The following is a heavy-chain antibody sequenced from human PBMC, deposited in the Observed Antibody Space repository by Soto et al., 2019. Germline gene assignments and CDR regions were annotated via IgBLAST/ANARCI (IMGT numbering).Heavy chain of an antibody. V-gene: IGHV3-30*03. CDR1: GFTFSSYG. J-gene: IGHJ4*02. CDR2: ISYDGSNK. Sequence: GGSLRLSCAASGFTFSSYGMRWVRQAPGKGLEWVAVISYDGSNKYYADSVKGRFTISRDNSMNTLYLQMNGLRGEDTAVYYCARLLRSIAVAGPLDYWGQGTLVTVSS. CDR3: ARLLRSIAVAGPLDY. D-gene: IGHD6-19*01.